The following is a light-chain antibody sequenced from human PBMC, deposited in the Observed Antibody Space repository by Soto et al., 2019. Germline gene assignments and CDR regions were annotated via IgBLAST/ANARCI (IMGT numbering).Light chain of an antibody. J-gene: IGKJ4*01. V-gene: IGKV3-20*01. CDR2: GAS. Sequence: EIVLTQSPGTLSLSPGERATLSCRASQSVSSSYLAWYQQKPGQAPRLLIYGASSRATGIPDRFSGSGSGTDFTRTISRLEPEDFAVYYCQKYGSSPSVTFGGGTKVEIK. CDR3: QKYGSSPSVT. CDR1: QSVSSSY.